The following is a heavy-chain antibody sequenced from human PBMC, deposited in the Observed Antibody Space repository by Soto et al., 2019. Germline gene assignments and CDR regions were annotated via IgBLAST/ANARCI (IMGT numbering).Heavy chain of an antibody. V-gene: IGHV3-48*03. Sequence: GGSLRLSCAASGFTFSSFAMSWVRQAPGKGLEWVSYISSSGSTIYYADSVKGRFTISRDNAKNSLYLQMNSLRAEDTAVYYCARDRSLGVVELAGYYFDYWGQGNLVTVSS. CDR3: ARDRSLGVVELAGYYFDY. D-gene: IGHD3-10*01. J-gene: IGHJ4*02. CDR2: ISSSGSTI. CDR1: GFTFSSFA.